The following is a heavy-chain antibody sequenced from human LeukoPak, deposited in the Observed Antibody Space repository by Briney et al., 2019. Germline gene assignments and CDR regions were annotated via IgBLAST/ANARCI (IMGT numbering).Heavy chain of an antibody. CDR2: INPNSGGT. J-gene: IGHJ4*02. D-gene: IGHD2-15*01. V-gene: IGHV1-2*02. CDR1: GYTFTSYH. Sequence: ASVKVSCKASGYTFTSYHMHWVRQAPGQGLEWMGWINPNSGGTNYAQKFQGRVTMTRDTSISTAYMELSRLRSDDTAVYYCAVVAASRAYFDYWGQGTLVTVSS. CDR3: AVVAASRAYFDY.